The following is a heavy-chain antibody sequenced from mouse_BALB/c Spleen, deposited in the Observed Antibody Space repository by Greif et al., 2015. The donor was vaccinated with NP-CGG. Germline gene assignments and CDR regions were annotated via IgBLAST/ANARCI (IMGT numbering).Heavy chain of an antibody. D-gene: IGHD1-1*01. Sequence: EVQLVESGGGLVKPGGSLKLSCAASGFTFSDYYMYWVRQTPEKRLEWVATISDGGSYTYYPDSVKGRFTISRDNAKNNLYLQMSSLKSEDTAMYYCVRDTVVANYYAMDYWGQGTSVTVSS. CDR2: ISDGGSYT. V-gene: IGHV5-4*02. CDR1: GFTFSDYY. CDR3: VRDTVVANYYAMDY. J-gene: IGHJ4*01.